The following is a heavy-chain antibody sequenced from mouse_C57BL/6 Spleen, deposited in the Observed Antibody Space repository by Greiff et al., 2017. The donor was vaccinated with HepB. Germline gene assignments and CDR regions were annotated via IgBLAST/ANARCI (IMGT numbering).Heavy chain of an antibody. CDR1: GYTFTDYY. Sequence: EVQRVESGPVLVKPGASVKMSCKASGYTFTDYYMNWVKQSHGKSLEWIGVINPYNGGTSYNQKFKGKATLTVDKSSSTAYMELNSLTSEDSAVYYCARRGALYYFDYWGQGTTLTVSS. V-gene: IGHV1-19*01. CDR3: ARRGALYYFDY. CDR2: INPYNGGT. J-gene: IGHJ2*01.